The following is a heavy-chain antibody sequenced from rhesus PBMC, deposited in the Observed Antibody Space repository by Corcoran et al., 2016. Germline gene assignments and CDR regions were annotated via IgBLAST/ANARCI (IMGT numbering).Heavy chain of an antibody. J-gene: IGHJ4*01. Sequence: QVQLVQSGAEVKKPGASVKLSCKASGYTFTSYRLNWVRQAPGQGLEWRGWMNTRNANTGYAQKFQGRGTMTRDTSTTTAYMELSSLRSEDTAVYYCARGLGYPYDYWGQGVLVTVSS. CDR2: MNTRNANT. CDR3: ARGLGYPYDY. D-gene: IGHD5-12*01. CDR1: GYTFTSYR. V-gene: IGHV1-200*01.